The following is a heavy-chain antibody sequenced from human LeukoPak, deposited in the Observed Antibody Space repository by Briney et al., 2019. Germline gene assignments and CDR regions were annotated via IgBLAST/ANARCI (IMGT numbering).Heavy chain of an antibody. Sequence: GGSLRLSCAASGFTFSSYAMGWVRQAPGKGLEWVGRTRNTAYSYTTEYAASVRGRFTISRDDSKNLLSLQMNSLKSEDTAVYYCARDSGEMGLDYWGQGTLVAVSS. J-gene: IGHJ4*02. CDR2: TRNTAYSYTT. D-gene: IGHD3-10*01. V-gene: IGHV3-72*01. CDR3: ARDSGEMGLDY. CDR1: GFTFSSYA.